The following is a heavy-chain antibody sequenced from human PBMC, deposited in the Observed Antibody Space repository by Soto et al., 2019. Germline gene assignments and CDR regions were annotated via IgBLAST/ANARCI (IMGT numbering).Heavy chain of an antibody. CDR3: ARDPCGSGGRCYWGMDV. CDR2: TYYSGST. D-gene: IGHD2-15*01. J-gene: IGHJ6*02. CDR1: GRSFSSGDYY. V-gene: IGHV4-31*03. Sequence: SETLSLTCTFSGRSFSSGDYYWSWIRQHPGKGLEWIGSTYYSGSTYYNPSLKSRVTISVDTSKNQFSLKLSSVTAADTAVYYCARDPCGSGGRCYWGMDVWGQGTTVTVSS.